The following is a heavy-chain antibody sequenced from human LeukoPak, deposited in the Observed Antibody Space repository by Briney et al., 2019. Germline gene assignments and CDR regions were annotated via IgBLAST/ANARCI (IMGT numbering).Heavy chain of an antibody. J-gene: IGHJ4*02. CDR2: ISGGGGST. CDR3: AKLREDYGSGSYRYYFDY. CDR1: GFTFSNNA. Sequence: GGSLRLPCAASGFTFSNNAMSWVRQAPGKGLEWVSGISGGGGSTYYADSVKGRFTISRDNSKNTLYLQMNSLRAEDTAVYYCAKLREDYGSGSYRYYFDYWGQGTLVTVSS. D-gene: IGHD3-10*01. V-gene: IGHV3-23*01.